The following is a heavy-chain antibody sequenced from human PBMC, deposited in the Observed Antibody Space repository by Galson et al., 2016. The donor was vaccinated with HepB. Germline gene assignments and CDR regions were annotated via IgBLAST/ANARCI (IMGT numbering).Heavy chain of an antibody. CDR3: TTVLIKAAVDQH. V-gene: IGHV3-15*01. Sequence: SLRLSCAASGFSFSTAWMSWVRQAPGQGLEWVARIKTKSEGGITDYAAPVRGRFTISRDDSNNTLHLQLNGLKTEDTAIYYCTTVLIKAAVDQHWGQGTLVTVSS. CDR1: GFSFSTAW. J-gene: IGHJ1*01. CDR2: IKTKSEGGIT. D-gene: IGHD6-25*01.